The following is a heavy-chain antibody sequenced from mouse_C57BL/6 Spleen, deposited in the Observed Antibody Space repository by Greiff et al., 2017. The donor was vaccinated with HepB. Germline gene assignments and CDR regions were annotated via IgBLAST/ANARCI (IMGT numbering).Heavy chain of an antibody. J-gene: IGHJ1*03. D-gene: IGHD4-1*02. CDR2: IHPNSGST. V-gene: IGHV1-64*01. CDR3: ASVQLAHWYFDV. CDR1: GYTFTSYW. Sequence: QVQLQQPGAELVKPGASVKLSCKASGYTFTSYWMHWVKQRPGQGLEWIGMIHPNSGSTNYNEKFKSKATLTVDKSSSTAYMQLSSLTSEDSAVYYCASVQLAHWYFDVWGTGTTVTVSS.